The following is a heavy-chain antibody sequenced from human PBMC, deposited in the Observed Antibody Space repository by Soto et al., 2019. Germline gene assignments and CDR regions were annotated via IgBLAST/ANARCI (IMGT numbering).Heavy chain of an antibody. CDR1: GDSGGFISSSSYH. J-gene: IGHJ4*02. D-gene: IGHD4-17*01. V-gene: IGHV4-39*01. CDR3: ARHPPYGPLVY. Sequence: QLQLQESGPGLVKPSETLSLTCTVSGDSGGFISSSSYHRGWIRRPPGRGLDGLGHVNYSGSTYYHPSLKSRVTISGDTSNDQCSLRLTCGAAADTSVYYCARHPPYGPLVYWGQGTLVTASS. CDR2: VNYSGST.